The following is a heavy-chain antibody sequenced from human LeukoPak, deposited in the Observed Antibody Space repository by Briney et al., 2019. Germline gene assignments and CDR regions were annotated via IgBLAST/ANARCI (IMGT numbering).Heavy chain of an antibody. J-gene: IGHJ5*02. Sequence: SETLSLTCTVSGGSISSSGSYWGWIRQPRGQGLEYIGTIYSTGRSTNYNPSLKSRVTISLDTSKNQFSLKLTSVTAADTAVYYCARGHEGRGYGDNDMPVGMWFDPWGQGTLVTVSS. CDR1: GGSISSSGSY. V-gene: IGHV4-39*07. CDR3: ARGHEGRGYGDNDMPVGMWFDP. CDR2: IYSTGRST. D-gene: IGHD4-17*01.